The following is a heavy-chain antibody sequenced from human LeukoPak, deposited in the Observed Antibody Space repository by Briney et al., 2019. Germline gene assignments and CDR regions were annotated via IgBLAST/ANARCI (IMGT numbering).Heavy chain of an antibody. D-gene: IGHD3-10*01. Sequence: PSEALCLTCAASGGSFSGYFWTWIRQPPGKRLHLIGEINHSGSTNYSPSLKSRVTISVDTSKNQFSLKMSSVTAADTAVYYCARGELGRDVWGQGTTVTVSS. CDR3: ARGELGRDV. J-gene: IGHJ6*02. CDR2: INHSGST. V-gene: IGHV4-34*01. CDR1: GGSFSGYF.